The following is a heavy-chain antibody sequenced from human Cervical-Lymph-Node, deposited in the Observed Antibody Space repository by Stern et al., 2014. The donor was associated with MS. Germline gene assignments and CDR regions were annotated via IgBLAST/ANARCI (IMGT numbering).Heavy chain of an antibody. D-gene: IGHD6-19*01. CDR2: TYYRSRSQWDN. CDR1: GDFVSSNIAA. CDR3: VKVPLPTSGWYRGGGYYYYAMDV. Sequence: QVQLVQSGPGLVKPSQTLSLTCAISGDFVSSNIAAWNWIRQSPSRGLEWLGRTYYRSRSQWDNDYAVSVKGRITINPDTSNNQFSLQLNSVTPEDTAVYYCVKVPLPTSGWYRGGGYYYYAMDVWGQGTTVTVSS. J-gene: IGHJ6*02. V-gene: IGHV6-1*01.